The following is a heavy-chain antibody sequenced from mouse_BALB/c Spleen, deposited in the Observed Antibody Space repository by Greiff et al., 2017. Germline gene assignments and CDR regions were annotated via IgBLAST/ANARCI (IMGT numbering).Heavy chain of an antibody. V-gene: IGHV3-2*02. J-gene: IGHJ2*01. D-gene: IGHD2-1*01. CDR2: ISYSGST. CDR3: ARGYYGNYRYYFDY. Sequence: VQLKESGPGLVKPSQSLSLTCTVTGYSITSDYAWNWIRQFPGNKLEWMGYISYSGSTSYNPSLKSRISITRDTSKNQFFLQLNSVTTEDTATYYCARGYYGNYRYYFDYWGQGTTLTVSS. CDR1: GYSITSDYA.